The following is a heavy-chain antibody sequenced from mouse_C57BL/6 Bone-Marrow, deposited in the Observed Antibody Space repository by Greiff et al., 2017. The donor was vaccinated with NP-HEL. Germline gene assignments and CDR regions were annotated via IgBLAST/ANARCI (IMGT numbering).Heavy chain of an antibody. CDR2: VDPEAGDP. CDR1: GFNIKDYY. CDR3: TFGRGDWYFDV. V-gene: IGHV14-1*01. Sequence: EVTLQQSGAELVRPGASVKLSCTASGFNIKDYYMHWVKQRPEPGLEWIGRVDPEAGDPEYAPKFQGKATMTADPSSNTAYLQLSSLTSEDTAVYYCTFGRGDWYFDVWGTGTSVTVSS. D-gene: IGHD1-1*01. J-gene: IGHJ1*03.